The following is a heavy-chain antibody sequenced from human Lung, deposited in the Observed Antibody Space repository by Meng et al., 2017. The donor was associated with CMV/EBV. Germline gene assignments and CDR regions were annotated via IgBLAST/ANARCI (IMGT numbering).Heavy chain of an antibody. D-gene: IGHD3-10*01. V-gene: IGHV1-2*02. CDR2: INPNSGGT. Sequence: ASLKVSCKASGYSFTGYYMHWVRQAPGQGLEWMGWINPNSGGTNYAQKFQGRVTMTRDTSISTAYMELSRLRSDDTAVYYCARDLLFITMVRGAIGNWGQGTLVTVSS. CDR1: GYSFTGYY. CDR3: ARDLLFITMVRGAIGN. J-gene: IGHJ4*02.